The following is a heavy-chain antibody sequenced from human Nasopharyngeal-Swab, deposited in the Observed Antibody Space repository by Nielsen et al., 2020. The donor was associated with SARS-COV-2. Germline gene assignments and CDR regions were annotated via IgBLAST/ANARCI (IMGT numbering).Heavy chain of an antibody. Sequence: ASVKVSCQASGYTFTGHYIHWVRQAPGQGLEWMGWINPNSGGTNYAQKFQGRVSMTRDTSISTAYMELSRLRSDDTAVYYCALGLELLWPTKDAFDIWGQGTMVSISS. D-gene: IGHD3-10*01. CDR3: ALGLELLWPTKDAFDI. CDR2: INPNSGGT. J-gene: IGHJ3*02. CDR1: GYTFTGHY. V-gene: IGHV1-2*02.